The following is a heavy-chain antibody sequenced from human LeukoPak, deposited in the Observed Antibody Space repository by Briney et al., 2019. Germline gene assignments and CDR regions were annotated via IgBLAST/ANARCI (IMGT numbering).Heavy chain of an antibody. Sequence: PGGSLRLSCAASGFTFSSYSMNWVHQAPGKGLEWVSSISSSSSYIYYADSVKGRFTISRDNAKSSLYLQMNSLRAEDTAVYYCARAGRSGYDHYYFNYWGLGTLVTVSS. CDR1: GFTFSSYS. D-gene: IGHD5-12*01. CDR2: ISSSSSYI. CDR3: ARAGRSGYDHYYFNY. J-gene: IGHJ4*02. V-gene: IGHV3-21*01.